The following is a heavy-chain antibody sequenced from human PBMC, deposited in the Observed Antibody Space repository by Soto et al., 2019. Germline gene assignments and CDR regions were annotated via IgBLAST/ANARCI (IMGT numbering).Heavy chain of an antibody. CDR2: ISDSGATT. CDR3: AKEDTSSGSLDY. D-gene: IGHD6-19*01. Sequence: EVQLLASGGGVVQPGGSLRLSCAASGFPFGENAMSWVRQAPEKGLEWVSGISDSGATTYYADSVRVRFTISRDNAKNTLYLQMKSLRAEDSASYYCAKEDTSSGSLDYWGQGALVTVSS. J-gene: IGHJ4*02. V-gene: IGHV3-23*01. CDR1: GFPFGENA.